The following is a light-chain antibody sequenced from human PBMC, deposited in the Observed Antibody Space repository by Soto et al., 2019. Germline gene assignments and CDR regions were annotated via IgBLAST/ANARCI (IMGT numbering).Light chain of an antibody. Sequence: QSALTQPASVSGSPGQSITISCTGTSSDAGNYDYVSWYQHRPGEAPKLMIYDVSRRPSGISGRFSGSKSGNTASLIISGLQAEEEADYFCSSYTGSSTPWVFGGGTKLTVL. CDR1: SSDAGNYDY. CDR3: SSYTGSSTPWV. CDR2: DVS. J-gene: IGLJ3*02. V-gene: IGLV2-14*03.